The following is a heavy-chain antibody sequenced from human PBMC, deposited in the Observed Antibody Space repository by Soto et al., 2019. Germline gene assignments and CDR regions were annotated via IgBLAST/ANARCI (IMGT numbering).Heavy chain of an antibody. J-gene: IGHJ3*02. D-gene: IGHD1-1*01. Sequence: QVQQQQWGARLLKPSETLSLTCAEYGRSMSGYNWSWLRRSPVRGLEWIGEIGPTGDTNYGPSFMSRVTVSVDTSKYELSLGLTQVTAADTATYLCARNGVGFGFDIWGVGTMVSVSS. V-gene: IGHV4-34*02. CDR3: ARNGVGFGFDI. CDR1: GRSMSGYN. CDR2: IGPTGDT.